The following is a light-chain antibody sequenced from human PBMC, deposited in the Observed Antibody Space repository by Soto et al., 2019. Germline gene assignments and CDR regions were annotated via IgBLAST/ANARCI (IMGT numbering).Light chain of an antibody. CDR2: ANN. CDR1: SFNIGNNY. V-gene: IGLV1-51*01. Sequence: QSVLTQPPSVSAAPGQKVTISCSGSSFNIGNNYVSWYQQLPGTAPRPLIYANNKRPSGIPGRFSGSKSGTSATLDITGLQTGDEAVYYCGTWDSSLRAVVLGGGTKLTVL. J-gene: IGLJ2*01. CDR3: GTWDSSLRAVV.